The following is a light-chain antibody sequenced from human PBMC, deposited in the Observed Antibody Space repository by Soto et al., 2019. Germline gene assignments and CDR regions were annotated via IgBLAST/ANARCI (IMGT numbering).Light chain of an antibody. CDR2: GAS. Sequence: AIQMTQSPSSPYASVGYRVTIRCRASQGIGDALGLYQQKPGKPPKVLIYGASNLQSGVPPRFSGSGSGTDFTLAISSLQPEDSATYSCLQDINYPWTVGQGTKVDIK. CDR1: QGIGDA. J-gene: IGKJ1*01. CDR3: LQDINYPWT. V-gene: IGKV1-6*01.